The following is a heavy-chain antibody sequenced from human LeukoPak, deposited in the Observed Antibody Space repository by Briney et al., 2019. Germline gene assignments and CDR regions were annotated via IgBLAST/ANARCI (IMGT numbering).Heavy chain of an antibody. CDR1: GGSISSYY. Sequence: SETLSLTCTVSGGSISSYYWGWIRQPPGKGLEWIGYIYYSGSTNYNPSLKSRVTISVDTSKNQFSLKLSSVTAADTAVYYCARHKFKYYYDSSGYYLFDYWGQGTLVTVSS. CDR2: IYYSGST. J-gene: IGHJ4*02. V-gene: IGHV4-59*08. D-gene: IGHD3-22*01. CDR3: ARHKFKYYYDSSGYYLFDY.